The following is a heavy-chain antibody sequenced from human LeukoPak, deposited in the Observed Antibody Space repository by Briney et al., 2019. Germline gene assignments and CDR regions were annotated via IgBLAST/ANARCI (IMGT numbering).Heavy chain of an antibody. CDR3: ARARGYSYGCDY. CDR2: IYSGGST. CDR1: GFIAGSNY. J-gene: IGHJ4*02. V-gene: IGHV3-53*01. Sequence: PAGSLRLCCAASGFIAGSNYMSWVRQTPGKGLARVSIIYSGGSTYYADSVKGRFTISRDNSKNTLYLQMNSLRVEDTAVYYCARARGYSYGCDYWGQGTLVTVSS. D-gene: IGHD5-18*01.